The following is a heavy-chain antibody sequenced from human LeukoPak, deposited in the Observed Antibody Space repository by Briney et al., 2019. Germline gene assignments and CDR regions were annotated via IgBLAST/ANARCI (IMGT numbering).Heavy chain of an antibody. D-gene: IGHD2-2*02. J-gene: IGHJ3*02. CDR3: ARQTGYCSSTSCYTKNDAFDI. CDR2: IYHSGST. CDR1: GYSIISGYY. Sequence: SETLSLTCAVSGYSIISGYYWGWTRQPPVQGLEWIGSIYHSGSTYYNPSLKSRLTISVDTSKNQFSLKLSSVTAADTAVYYCARQTGYCSSTSCYTKNDAFDIWGQGTMVTVSS. V-gene: IGHV4-38-2*01.